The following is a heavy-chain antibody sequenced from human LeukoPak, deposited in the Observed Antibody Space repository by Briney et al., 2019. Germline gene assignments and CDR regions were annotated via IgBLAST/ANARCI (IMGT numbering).Heavy chain of an antibody. V-gene: IGHV1-2*02. Sequence: ASVKVSCKASGYTFTGYYMHWVRQAPGQGLEWMGWINPNSGGTNYAQKFQGRVTMTRDTSISTAYMELSRLRSDDTAVYYRASSGWYFQEYNWFDPWGQGTLVTVSS. J-gene: IGHJ5*02. D-gene: IGHD6-19*01. CDR3: ASSGWYFQEYNWFDP. CDR2: INPNSGGT. CDR1: GYTFTGYY.